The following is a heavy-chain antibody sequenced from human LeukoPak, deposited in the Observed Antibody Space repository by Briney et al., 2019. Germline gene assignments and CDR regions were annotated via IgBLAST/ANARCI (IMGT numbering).Heavy chain of an antibody. CDR2: IYYSGST. D-gene: IGHD6-13*01. J-gene: IGHJ4*02. Sequence: SETLSLTCTVSGGSISSSSYYWGWIRQPPGKGLEWIGSIYYSGSTYYNPSLKSRVIISVDTSKNQFSLKLSSVTAADTAVYYCARQPPVAASGNFVDSWGQGTLVTVSS. V-gene: IGHV4-39*01. CDR1: GGSISSSSYY. CDR3: ARQPPVAASGNFVDS.